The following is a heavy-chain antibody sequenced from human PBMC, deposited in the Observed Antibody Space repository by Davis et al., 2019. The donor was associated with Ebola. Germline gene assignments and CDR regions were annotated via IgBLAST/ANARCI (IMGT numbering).Heavy chain of an antibody. Sequence: SVKVSCKASGGTFSSYAISWVRQAPGQGLEWMGGIIPIFGTANYAQKFQGRVTITADESTSTAYMELSSLRSEDTAVYYCAREGRDGDYFDYWGQGTLVTVSS. V-gene: IGHV1-69*13. CDR2: IIPIFGTA. CDR1: GGTFSSYA. CDR3: AREGRDGDYFDY. J-gene: IGHJ4*02. D-gene: IGHD3-10*01.